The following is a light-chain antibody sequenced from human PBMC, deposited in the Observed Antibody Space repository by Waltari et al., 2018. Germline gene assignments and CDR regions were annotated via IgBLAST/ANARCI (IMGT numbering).Light chain of an antibody. CDR2: AAS. J-gene: IGKJ1*01. CDR3: QQYYSYQWT. Sequence: IRITQSPSSISASTGDRVTNTCRASQGISSYLAWYQQKPGKAPKLLIYAASTLQSGVPSRFSGSGSGTDFTLTISCLQSEDFATYYCQQYYSYQWTFGQGTKVEIK. CDR1: QGISSY. V-gene: IGKV1-8*01.